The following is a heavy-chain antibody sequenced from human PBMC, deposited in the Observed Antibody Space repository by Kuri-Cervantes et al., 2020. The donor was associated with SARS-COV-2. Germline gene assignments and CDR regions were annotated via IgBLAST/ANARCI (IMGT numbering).Heavy chain of an antibody. J-gene: IGHJ4*02. CDR1: GGSISSSSYY. D-gene: IGHD6-6*01. V-gene: IGHV4-39*01. CDR3: ARQGGYSSSSLDY. CDR2: IYYSGST. Sequence: SETLSLTCTVSGGSISSSSYYWGWIRQPPGKGLKWIGSIYYSGSTYYNPSLKSRVTISVDTSKNQFSLKLSSVTAADTAVYYCARQGGYSSSSLDYWGQGTLVTVSS.